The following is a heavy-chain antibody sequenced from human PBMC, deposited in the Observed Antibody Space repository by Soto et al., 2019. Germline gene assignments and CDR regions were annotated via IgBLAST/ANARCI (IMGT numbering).Heavy chain of an antibody. V-gene: IGHV3-33*01. CDR2: ILNDGSNR. CDR3: AREDEYSGSGMDV. Sequence: QVQLVESGGGVVQPGRSLRLSCAAYEFTFSNYGMHWVRQAPGKGLEWVAVILNDGSNRYQADSVKDRFTISRDNSKNTLYLQMNSLRAEDTAVYYCAREDEYSGSGMDVWGQGTTVTVS. CDR1: EFTFSNYG. D-gene: IGHD3-10*01. J-gene: IGHJ6*02.